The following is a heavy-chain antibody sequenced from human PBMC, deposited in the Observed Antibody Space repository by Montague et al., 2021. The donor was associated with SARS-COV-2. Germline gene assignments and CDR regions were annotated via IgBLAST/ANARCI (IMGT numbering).Heavy chain of an antibody. V-gene: IGHV4-59*08. CDR1: GDSVSRSY. CDR2: IYYYGSV. J-gene: IGHJ4*02. CDR3: ARQITMVREPFDS. D-gene: IGHD3-10*01. Sequence: SETLSLTCTVAGDSVSRSYWNWIRQSPGKGLEWIGNIYYYGSVNYNSSLKSRLSISLDTSKYQLSLTLTSVTAAATATYYCARQITMVREPFDSWGQGTLVPVSS.